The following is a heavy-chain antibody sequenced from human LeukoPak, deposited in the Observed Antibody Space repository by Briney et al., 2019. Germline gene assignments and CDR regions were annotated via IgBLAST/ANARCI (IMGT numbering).Heavy chain of an antibody. CDR1: GFTFSSYW. J-gene: IGHJ4*02. Sequence: GGSLRLSCAASGFTFSSYWMSWVRQAPGKGLEWVANIKQDGSEKYYVDSVKGRFTISRDNAKNSLYLQMNSLRAEDTAVYYCATRIDLYYDSSADYWGQGTLVTVSS. CDR2: IKQDGSEK. V-gene: IGHV3-7*01. D-gene: IGHD3-22*01. CDR3: ATRIDLYYDSSADY.